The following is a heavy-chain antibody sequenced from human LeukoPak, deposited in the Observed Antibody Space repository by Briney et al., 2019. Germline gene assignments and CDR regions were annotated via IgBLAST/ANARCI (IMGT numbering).Heavy chain of an antibody. Sequence: PGGSLRLSCAVSGFTFSSYWMNWVRQAPGKGPEWVANIKQDGSEEYYVDSVKGRFTISRDNAKNSLYLQMNSLRAEDTAIYYCARDKIEGPSNFDNWGQGTLVIVSS. V-gene: IGHV3-7*03. CDR2: IKQDGSEE. J-gene: IGHJ4*02. D-gene: IGHD2/OR15-2a*01. CDR3: ARDKIEGPSNFDN. CDR1: GFTFSSYW.